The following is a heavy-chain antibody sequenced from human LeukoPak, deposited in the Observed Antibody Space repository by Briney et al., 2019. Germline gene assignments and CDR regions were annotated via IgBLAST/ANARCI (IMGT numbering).Heavy chain of an antibody. Sequence: PGGSLRLSCAASGFTFSSYWMSWVRQAPGKGLEWVANIKQDGSEKYYVDSVKGRFTISRDNAKNSLYLQMNSLRAEDTAVYYCARDSGSGWELLRYYYYYMDVWGKGTTVTISS. J-gene: IGHJ6*03. V-gene: IGHV3-7*03. CDR2: IKQDGSEK. CDR1: GFTFSSYW. CDR3: ARDSGSGWELLRYYYYYMDV. D-gene: IGHD1-26*01.